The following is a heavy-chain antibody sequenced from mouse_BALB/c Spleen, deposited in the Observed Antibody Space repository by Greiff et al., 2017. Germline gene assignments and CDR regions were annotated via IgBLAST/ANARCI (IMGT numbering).Heavy chain of an antibody. CDR2: IDPSDSET. D-gene: IGHD2-4*01. J-gene: IGHJ3*01. CDR3: AREGDMGYMITTAWFAY. V-gene: IGHV1-69*02. Sequence: QVQLQQPGAELVKPGAPVKLSCKASGYTFTSYWMNWVKQRPGRGLEWIGRIDPSDSETHYNQKFKDKATLTVDKSSSTAYIQLSSLTSEDSAVYYCAREGDMGYMITTAWFAYWGQGTLVTVSA. CDR1: GYTFTSYW.